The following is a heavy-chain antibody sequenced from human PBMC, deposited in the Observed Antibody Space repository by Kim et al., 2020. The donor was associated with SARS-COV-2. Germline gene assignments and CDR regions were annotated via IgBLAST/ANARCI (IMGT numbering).Heavy chain of an antibody. CDR3: ARWGRSFDWFYFDH. D-gene: IGHD3-9*01. J-gene: IGHJ4*02. Sequence: ADSVQGRFTISRDDSKNTLSLQMDRLRAEDSAIYYCARWGRSFDWFYFDHWGRGILVTVSS. V-gene: IGHV3-23*05.